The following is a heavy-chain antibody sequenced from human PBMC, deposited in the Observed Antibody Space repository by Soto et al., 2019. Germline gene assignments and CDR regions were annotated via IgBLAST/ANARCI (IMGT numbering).Heavy chain of an antibody. V-gene: IGHV4-4*07. Sequence: SETLSLTCTVSGGSISSYYWTWIRQPSGKGLEWIGRIYTSGSTNYNPSLKSRVTLSVDTSKNQFSLKLISVTAADTAVYYCARDLKFGQADYWGQGSQVTVSS. D-gene: IGHD3-10*01. CDR3: ARDLKFGQADY. J-gene: IGHJ4*02. CDR2: IYTSGST. CDR1: GGSISSYY.